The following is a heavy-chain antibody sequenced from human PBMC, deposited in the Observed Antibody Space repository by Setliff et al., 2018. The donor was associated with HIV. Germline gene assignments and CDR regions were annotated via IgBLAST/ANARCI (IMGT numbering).Heavy chain of an antibody. CDR2: VNHKGVA. D-gene: IGHD2-21*01. CDR1: GGAFSGCY. V-gene: IGHV4-34*01. J-gene: IGHJ4*02. Sequence: KPSETLSLTCAVYGGAFSGCYWTWIRQSPGRGLEWIGEVNHKGVANYSPSLMRRATISADTSKNQFSLRLSSVTAADTALYFCTRAQIAAPRPFDYWGQGTLVTVSS. CDR3: TRAQIAAPRPFDY.